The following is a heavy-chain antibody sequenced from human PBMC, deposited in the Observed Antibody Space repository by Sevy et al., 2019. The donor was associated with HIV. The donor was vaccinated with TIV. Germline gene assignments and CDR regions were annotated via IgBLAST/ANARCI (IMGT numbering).Heavy chain of an antibody. D-gene: IGHD6-6*01. CDR3: FVRIRDSSEIDY. CDR2: LNGDGSDI. Sequence: GRSLRLSCAASGFTFSNYYMNWVRQGPGKGLVWVARLNGDGSDINYADSVRGRFTISRDNTKNTLYLQMSSLRGEDTAVYYCFVRIRDSSEIDYWGQGTLVTVSS. V-gene: IGHV3-74*01. CDR1: GFTFSNYY. J-gene: IGHJ4*02.